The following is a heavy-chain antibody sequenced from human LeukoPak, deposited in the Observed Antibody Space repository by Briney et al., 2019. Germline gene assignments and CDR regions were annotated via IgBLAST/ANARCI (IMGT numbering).Heavy chain of an antibody. D-gene: IGHD1-26*01. CDR1: GFRFGGHY. CDR2: ITNSGDFV. CDR3: AREARATPDF. Sequence: PGGSLRLSCAASGFRFGGHYMSWIRQAPGKGLEWISYITNSGDFVNYADSVKGRFTISRGNAKNSLYLQMNSLRAEDTAVYYCAREARATPDFWGQGTVVTVSS. V-gene: IGHV3-11*01. J-gene: IGHJ4*02.